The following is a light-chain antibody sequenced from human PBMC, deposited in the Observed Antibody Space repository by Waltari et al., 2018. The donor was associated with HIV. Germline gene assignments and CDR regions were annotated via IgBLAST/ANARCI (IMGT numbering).Light chain of an antibody. CDR1: QGIRHY. CDR2: SAS. J-gene: IGKJ1*01. CDR3: QEYRSAPQT. V-gene: IGKV1-27*01. Sequence: DIQMTQSPSSLSASVGDGITITCRASQGIRHYLAWYQQKPGKVPKLLIHSASTLHSVVPFRFSGSGSGTDFTLTISNLQPEDVATYYCQEYRSAPQTFGQGTKVEIK.